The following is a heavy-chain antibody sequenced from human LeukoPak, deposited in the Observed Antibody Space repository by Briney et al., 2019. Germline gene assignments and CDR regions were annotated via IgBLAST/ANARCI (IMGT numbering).Heavy chain of an antibody. CDR2: ISAYGNT. J-gene: IGHJ3*02. V-gene: IGHV1-18*01. CDR1: GYTFTIYG. D-gene: IGHD2-15*01. CDR3: AREDCSGGSCYSLSLTPVFHVFDI. Sequence: ASVKLSCKTSGYTFTIYGISWVRQAPGQGLEWMGLISAYGNTNYAQNLQGRVTMTTDTSTSTAYMELRSMRSDDTAVYYCAREDCSGGSCYSLSLTPVFHVFDIWGQGTMVTVSS.